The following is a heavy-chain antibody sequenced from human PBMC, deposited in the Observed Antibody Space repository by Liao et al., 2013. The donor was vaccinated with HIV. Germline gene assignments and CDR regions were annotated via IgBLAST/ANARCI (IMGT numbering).Heavy chain of an antibody. J-gene: IGHJ6*03. CDR1: GGSISGYY. CDR3: ARQGGVFGRVTDYYYYMDV. CDR2: VYSSGTS. D-gene: IGHD3-16*01. V-gene: IGHV4-4*07. Sequence: QVQLQESGPGLVKPSETLSLTCTVSGGSISGYYWTWIRQPAGKGLEWVGHVYSSGTSNYSPSLKSRVTMSVDTSKKEISLRLSSVTAADTAVYYCARQGGVFGRVTDYYYYMDVWGDRDRRSPSP.